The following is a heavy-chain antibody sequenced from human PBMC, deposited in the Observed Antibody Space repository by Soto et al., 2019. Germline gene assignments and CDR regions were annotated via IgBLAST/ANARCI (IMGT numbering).Heavy chain of an antibody. Sequence: ASVKVSCKASGGTFSSYAISWVRQAPGQGLEWMGGIIPIFGTANYAQKFQGRVTITADESTSTAYMELSSLGSEDTAVYYCARSGERQQPTQNEVWFDPWGQGTLVTVSS. CDR1: GGTFSSYA. V-gene: IGHV1-69*13. CDR3: ARSGERQQPTQNEVWFDP. D-gene: IGHD6-13*01. J-gene: IGHJ5*02. CDR2: IIPIFGTA.